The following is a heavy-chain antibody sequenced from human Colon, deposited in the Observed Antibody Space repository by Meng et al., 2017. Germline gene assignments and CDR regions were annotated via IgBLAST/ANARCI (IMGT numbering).Heavy chain of an antibody. CDR2: ISGSGTSI. CDR3: ARDHSFAVRGGSFDP. J-gene: IGHJ5*02. CDR1: GFTFSDYY. D-gene: IGHD3-10*01. Sequence: GESLKISCAASGFTFSDYYMSWIRQAPGKGLEWISFISGSGTSIYYADSVKGRFTISRDNAKNSLYLQMNSLRVEDTAVYYCARDHSFAVRGGSFDPWGQGPLVTVSS. V-gene: IGHV3-11*04.